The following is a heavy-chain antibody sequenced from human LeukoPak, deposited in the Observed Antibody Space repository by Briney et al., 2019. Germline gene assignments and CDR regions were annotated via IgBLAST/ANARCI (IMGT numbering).Heavy chain of an antibody. Sequence: QPGGSLRLSCAASGFTFSSYAMSWVRQAPGKGLEWVSAISGSGGSTYYADSVKGRFTISRDNSKNTLYLQMNSLRAEDTAVYYCAKALADYGSGGPRYYYYYMDVWGKGTTVTVSS. CDR2: ISGSGGST. J-gene: IGHJ6*03. CDR1: GFTFSSYA. V-gene: IGHV3-23*01. CDR3: AKALADYGSGGPRYYYYYMDV. D-gene: IGHD3-10*01.